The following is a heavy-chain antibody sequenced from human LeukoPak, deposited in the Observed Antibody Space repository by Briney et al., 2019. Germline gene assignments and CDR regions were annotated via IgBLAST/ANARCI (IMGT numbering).Heavy chain of an antibody. V-gene: IGHV4-59*08. Sequence: SETLSLTCTVSGGSISSYYWSWIRQPPGKGLEWIGYIYYSGSTNYNPSLKSRVTISVDTSKNQFSLKLSSVTAADTAVYYCARGTYCSSTSCYTFDYWGQGTLVTVSS. CDR1: GGSISSYY. J-gene: IGHJ4*02. CDR2: IYYSGST. D-gene: IGHD2-2*02. CDR3: ARGTYCSSTSCYTFDY.